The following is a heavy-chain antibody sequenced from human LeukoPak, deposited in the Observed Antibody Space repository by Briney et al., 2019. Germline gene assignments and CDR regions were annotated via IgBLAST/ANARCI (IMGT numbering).Heavy chain of an antibody. J-gene: IGHJ4*02. CDR1: GFTLSSYE. CDR3: ARESVVDARYFDY. D-gene: IGHD2-15*01. CDR2: ISSSGSTI. V-gene: IGHV3-48*03. Sequence: GGSLRFSCAASGFTLSSYERNWVGQAPGKGREXVAXISSSGSTIYYADSVKGRFTISRDNAKNSLYLQMNSLRAEDTAVYYCARESVVDARYFDYWGQGTLVTVSS.